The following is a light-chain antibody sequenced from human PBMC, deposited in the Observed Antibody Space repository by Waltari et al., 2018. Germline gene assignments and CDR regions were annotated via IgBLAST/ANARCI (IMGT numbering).Light chain of an antibody. CDR2: QGT. CDR3: QAWDSNTAGV. CDR1: KVGNNY. J-gene: IGLJ3*02. Sequence: SSELTQSPSVSVSPGQNASTTCPGVKVGNNYSFCYQVKPGQSPVLVFYQGTTRPSGIPERFSGSNSGNTATLTVSGTQAMDEADYFCQAWDSNTAGVFGGGTKLTVL. V-gene: IGLV3-1*01.